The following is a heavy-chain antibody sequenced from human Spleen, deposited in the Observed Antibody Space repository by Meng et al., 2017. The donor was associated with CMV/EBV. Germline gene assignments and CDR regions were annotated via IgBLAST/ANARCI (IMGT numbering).Heavy chain of an antibody. J-gene: IGHJ6*02. CDR1: GFNFTNAW. CDR3: TTDSEVVLVTGGMDV. V-gene: IGHV3-15*01. D-gene: IGHD2-8*02. Sequence: GESLKISCAASGFNFTNAWMTWVRQAPGKGLEWVGRIKSKSDGGTTDYAAPVQGRFIISREDSKKTLYLQMNSLKTEDAAVYYCTTDSEVVLVTGGMDVWGQGTTVTVSS. CDR2: IKSKSDGGTT.